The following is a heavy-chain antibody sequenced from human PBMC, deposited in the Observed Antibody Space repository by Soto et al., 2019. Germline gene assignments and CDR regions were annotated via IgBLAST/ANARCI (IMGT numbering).Heavy chain of an antibody. V-gene: IGHV4-34*01. Sequence: SETLSLTCAVYGGSFSGYYWSWIRQPPGKGLEWIGEINHSGSTNYNPSLKSRVTISVDTSRNQFSLKLSSVTAADTAVYYCARGPRNSGYYYYMDVWGKGTTVT. J-gene: IGHJ6*03. CDR2: INHSGST. CDR3: ARGPRNSGYYYYMDV. CDR1: GGSFSGYY. D-gene: IGHD1-7*01.